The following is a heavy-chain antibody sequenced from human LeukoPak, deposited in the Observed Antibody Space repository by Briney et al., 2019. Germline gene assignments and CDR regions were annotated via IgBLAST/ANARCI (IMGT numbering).Heavy chain of an antibody. D-gene: IGHD3-10*01. V-gene: IGHV4-39*07. J-gene: IGHJ4*02. CDR3: ARVAMVRGVIGE. Sequence: SETLSLTCTVSGGSISSYYWGWIRQPPGKGLEWIGSIYYSGSTYYNPSLKSRVTISVDTSKNQFSLKLSSVTAADTAVYYCARVAMVRGVIGEWGQGTLVTVSS. CDR2: IYYSGST. CDR1: GGSISSYY.